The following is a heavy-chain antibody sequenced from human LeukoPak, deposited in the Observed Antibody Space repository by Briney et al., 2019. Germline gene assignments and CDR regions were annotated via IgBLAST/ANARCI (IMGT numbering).Heavy chain of an antibody. D-gene: IGHD2-15*01. Sequence: GGSLRLSRAASGFTFSSYWMYWVRQAPGKGLGWVSRIISDGSSTTYADSVKGRFTISRDNAKNTVYLQMNSLRAEDTAVYYCAKGYGNLRFPPLWGQATLVTVSS. J-gene: IGHJ4*02. CDR2: IISDGSST. CDR1: GFTFSSYW. V-gene: IGHV3-74*01. CDR3: AKGYGNLRFPPL.